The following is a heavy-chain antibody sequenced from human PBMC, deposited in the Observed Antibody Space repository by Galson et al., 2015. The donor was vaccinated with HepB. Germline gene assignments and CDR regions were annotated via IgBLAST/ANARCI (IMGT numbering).Heavy chain of an antibody. Sequence: SVKVSCKASGGTFGSYAISWVRQAPGQGLEWMGGIIPIFGTANYAQKFQGRVTITADESTSTAYMELSSLRSEDTAVYYCARVGRITMVRGVIITHGWFDPWGQGTLVTVSS. V-gene: IGHV1-69*13. CDR2: IIPIFGTA. D-gene: IGHD3-10*01. CDR3: ARVGRITMVRGVIITHGWFDP. J-gene: IGHJ5*02. CDR1: GGTFGSYA.